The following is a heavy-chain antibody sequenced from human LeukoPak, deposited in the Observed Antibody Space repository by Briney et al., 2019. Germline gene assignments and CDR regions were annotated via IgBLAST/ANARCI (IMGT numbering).Heavy chain of an antibody. Sequence: SETLSLTCSVSAGSMTSFYWNWVRQPVGKGLEWIGQIYTFGGTSYNPSLRSRVTMSVDTSKNQYSLQLTSVTAADTGVYYCARDSLYSGSVEPLGYWGQGILVIVSS. D-gene: IGHD3-10*01. CDR2: IYTFGGT. CDR3: ARDSLYSGSVEPLGY. CDR1: AGSMTSFY. V-gene: IGHV4-4*07. J-gene: IGHJ4*02.